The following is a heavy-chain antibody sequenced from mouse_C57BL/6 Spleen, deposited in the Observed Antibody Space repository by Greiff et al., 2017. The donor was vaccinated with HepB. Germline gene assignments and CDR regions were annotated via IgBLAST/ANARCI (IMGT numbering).Heavy chain of an antibody. Sequence: EVKVEESGPGLVKPSQSLSLTCSVTGYSITSGYYWNWIRQFPGNKLEWMGYISYDGSNNYNPSLKNRISITRDTSKNQFFLKLNSVTTEDTATYYCARLDGYFDYWGQGTTLTVSS. CDR2: ISYDGSN. J-gene: IGHJ2*01. CDR1: GYSITSGYY. CDR3: ARLDGYFDY. V-gene: IGHV3-6*01.